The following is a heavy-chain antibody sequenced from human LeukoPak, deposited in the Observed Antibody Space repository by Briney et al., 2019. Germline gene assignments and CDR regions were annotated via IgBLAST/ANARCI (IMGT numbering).Heavy chain of an antibody. CDR1: GYTFTGYY. V-gene: IGHV1-2*04. CDR2: INPNSGGT. D-gene: IGHD1-26*01. CDR3: ARADGSSGSYSFSWFDP. Sequence: ASVKVSCKASGYTFTGYYMHWVRQAPGQGLEWMGWINPNSGGTNYAQKFQGWVTMTRDTSISTAYMELSRLRSDDTAVYYCARADGSSGSYSFSWFDPWGQGTLVTVSS. J-gene: IGHJ5*02.